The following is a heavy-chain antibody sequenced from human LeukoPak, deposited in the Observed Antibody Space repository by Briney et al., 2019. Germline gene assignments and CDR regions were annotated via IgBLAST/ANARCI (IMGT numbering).Heavy chain of an antibody. J-gene: IGHJ4*02. CDR1: GYTLTSYY. CDR2: INPSGGST. D-gene: IGHD5-24*01. V-gene: IGHV1-46*01. CDR3: ARETRMAELDY. Sequence: ASVKVSCKASGYTLTSYYMHWVRQAPGQGLEWMGIINPSGGSTSYAQKFQGRVTMTRALSTSTVYMELSSLRSEDTAVYYCARETRMAELDYWGQGTLVTVSS.